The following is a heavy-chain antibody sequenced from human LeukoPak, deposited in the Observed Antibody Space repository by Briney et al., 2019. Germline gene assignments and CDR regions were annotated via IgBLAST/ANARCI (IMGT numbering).Heavy chain of an antibody. D-gene: IGHD3-16*01. Sequence: SQTLSLTCAVSGGPISSGGYPWSWIRQPPGKGLEWIGYIYHSGSTYYNPSLKSRVTISVDRSKNQFSLKLSSVTAADTAVYYCARGSRGLHFDYWGQGTLVTVSS. CDR1: GGPISSGGYP. CDR3: ARGSRGLHFDY. J-gene: IGHJ4*02. CDR2: IYHSGST. V-gene: IGHV4-30-2*01.